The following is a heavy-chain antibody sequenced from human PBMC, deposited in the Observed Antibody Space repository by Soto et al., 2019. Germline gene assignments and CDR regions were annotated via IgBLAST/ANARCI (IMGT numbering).Heavy chain of an antibody. J-gene: IGHJ4*02. Sequence: SETLSLTCAVYGGSFSGYYWSWIRQPPGKGLEWIGEINHSGSTNYNPSLKSRVAISVDTSKNQFSLKLSSVTAADTAVYYCARSSGATTPGFDYWGQGTLVTVSS. CDR2: INHSGST. CDR1: GGSFSGYY. D-gene: IGHD1-26*01. V-gene: IGHV4-34*01. CDR3: ARSSGATTPGFDY.